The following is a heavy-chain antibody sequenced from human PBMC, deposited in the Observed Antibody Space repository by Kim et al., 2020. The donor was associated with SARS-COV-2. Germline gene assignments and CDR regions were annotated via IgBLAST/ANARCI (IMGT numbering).Heavy chain of an antibody. D-gene: IGHD5-18*01. J-gene: IGHJ4*02. CDR2: IYYSGST. CDR3: ARSSVDTAMVTYNPYFDY. V-gene: IGHV4-59*01. Sequence: SETLSLTCTVSGGSISSYYWSWIRQPPGKGLEWIGYIYYSGSTNYNPSLKSRVTISVDTSKNQFSLKLSSVTAADTAVYYCARSSVDTAMVTYNPYFDYWGQGTLVTVSS. CDR1: GGSISSYY.